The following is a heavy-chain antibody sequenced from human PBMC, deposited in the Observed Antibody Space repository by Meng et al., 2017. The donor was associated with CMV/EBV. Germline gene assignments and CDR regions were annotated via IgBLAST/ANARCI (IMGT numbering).Heavy chain of an antibody. D-gene: IGHD6-19*01. V-gene: IGHV3-23*01. J-gene: IGHJ4*02. CDR1: GFTFSSYA. CDR3: AKDRTVAGKYYFDY. CDR2: ISGSGGST. Sequence: GESLKISCAASGFTFSSYAMSWVRQAPGKGLEWVSAISGSGGSTYYADSVKGRFTISRDNSKNTLCLQMNSLRAEDTAVYYCAKDRTVAGKYYFDYWGQGTLVTVSS.